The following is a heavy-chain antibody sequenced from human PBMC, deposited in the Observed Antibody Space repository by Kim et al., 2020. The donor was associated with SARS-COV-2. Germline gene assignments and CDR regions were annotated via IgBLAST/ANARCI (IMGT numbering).Heavy chain of an antibody. CDR3: ARGSLTGYPDY. V-gene: IGHV4-59*01. CDR2: IYDSGST. D-gene: IGHD3-9*01. Sequence: SETLSLTCTVSGGSISSYYWSWIRQPPGKGLEWVGYIYDSGSTNYNSSPKSRVTITVDTSKNKFSLQLSSVTAADKAVYYCARGSLTGYPDYWCHGTPVT. CDR1: GGSISSYY. J-gene: IGHJ4*01.